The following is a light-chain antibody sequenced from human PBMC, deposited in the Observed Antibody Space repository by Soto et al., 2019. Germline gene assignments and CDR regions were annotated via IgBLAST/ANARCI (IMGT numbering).Light chain of an antibody. J-gene: IGKJ4*01. CDR2: DAS. CDR3: QQRSNWPLT. Sequence: EIVLTQSPATLYLSPEEIATLSCRVSQSVTTFLAWYQQKPGQAPRLLIYDASNRATGIPARFSGSGSGTDFTLTTSSLEPEDFAVYYCQQRSNWPLTFGGGTKVETK. CDR1: QSVTTF. V-gene: IGKV3-11*01.